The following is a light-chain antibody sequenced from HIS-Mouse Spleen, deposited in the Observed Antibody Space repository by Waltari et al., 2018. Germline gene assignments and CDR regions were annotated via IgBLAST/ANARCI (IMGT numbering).Light chain of an antibody. CDR3: QQYDNLPWT. Sequence: DIQMTKSPSSLSASVGDRVTITCQASQDISNYLNWYQQKPGKAPKLLIYDASSLETGVPSRFSGSGSGTDFTFTISSLQPEDIATYYCQQYDNLPWTFGQGTKVEIK. J-gene: IGKJ1*01. CDR2: DAS. CDR1: QDISNY. V-gene: IGKV1-33*01.